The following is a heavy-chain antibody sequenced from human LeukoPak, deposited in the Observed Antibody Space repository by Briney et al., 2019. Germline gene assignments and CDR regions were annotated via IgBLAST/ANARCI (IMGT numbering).Heavy chain of an antibody. CDR1: GGSFSGYY. D-gene: IGHD3-3*02. J-gene: IGHJ4*02. CDR3: ARGQFWSGYSI. V-gene: IGHV4-34*01. Sequence: PSETLSLTCAVYGGSFSGYYWSWIRQPPGKGLEWIAEINHRRSTNYNPSLKSRVTMSVDTSKNQFSLNLSSVTAADTAVYYCARGQFWSGYSIWGQGTLVTVSS. CDR2: INHRRST.